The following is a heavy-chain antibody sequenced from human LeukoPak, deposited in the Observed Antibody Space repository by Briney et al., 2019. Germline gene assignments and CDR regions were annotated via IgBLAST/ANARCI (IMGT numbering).Heavy chain of an antibody. D-gene: IGHD2-15*01. CDR2: ISTDGYTT. J-gene: IGHJ4*02. Sequence: GGSLRLSCAAPGLAFSAYKMHWVRQAPRKGLVWVSRISTDGYTTDYADFVQGRFTASRDNTKNTWSLEMNSLRAEDTAVYYCVVGGSPGYWGQGTLVTVSS. CDR3: VVGGSPGY. V-gene: IGHV3-74*01. CDR1: GLAFSAYK.